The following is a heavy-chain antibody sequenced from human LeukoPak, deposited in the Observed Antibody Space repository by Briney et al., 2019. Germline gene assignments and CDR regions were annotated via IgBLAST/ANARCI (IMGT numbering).Heavy chain of an antibody. CDR2: INHSGST. J-gene: IGHJ4*02. Sequence: PSETLSLTCAVYGGSFSGYSWSWIRQPPGKGLEWIGEINHSGSTNYNPSLKSRVTISVDTSKNQFSLKLSSVTAADTAVYYCARGQGTVTTHWGQGTLVTVSS. CDR3: ARGQGTVTTH. CDR1: GGSFSGYS. V-gene: IGHV4-34*01. D-gene: IGHD4-17*01.